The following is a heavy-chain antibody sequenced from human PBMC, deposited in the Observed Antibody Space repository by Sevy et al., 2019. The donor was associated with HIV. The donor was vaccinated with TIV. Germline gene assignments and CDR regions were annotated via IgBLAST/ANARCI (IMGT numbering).Heavy chain of an antibody. V-gene: IGHV4-30-2*01. Sequence: SETLSLTCAVSGGSISSGGYSWSWIRQPPGKGLEWIGYIYHSGSTYYNPSLKSRVTISVDRSKNQFSLKLSSVTAAVTAVYYCARDYGGNSRWFDPWGQGTLVTVSS. D-gene: IGHD4-17*01. J-gene: IGHJ5*02. CDR3: ARDYGGNSRWFDP. CDR1: GGSISSGGYS. CDR2: IYHSGST.